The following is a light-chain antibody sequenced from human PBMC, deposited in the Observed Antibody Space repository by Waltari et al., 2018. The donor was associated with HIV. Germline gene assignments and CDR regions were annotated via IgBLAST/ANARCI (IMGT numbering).Light chain of an antibody. CDR2: DVS. CDR1: SSDIGAYTF. V-gene: IGLV2-14*03. J-gene: IGLJ2*01. CDR3: SSYTSSSTLV. Sequence: QSALTQPPSASGSPGQSVTISCTGTSSDIGAYTFVSWYQQHQGKAPKPKNYDVSNRPSEVSNRFSGSKSGNTASLTISGLQAEDEADYYCSSYTSSSTLVFGGGTKLTVL.